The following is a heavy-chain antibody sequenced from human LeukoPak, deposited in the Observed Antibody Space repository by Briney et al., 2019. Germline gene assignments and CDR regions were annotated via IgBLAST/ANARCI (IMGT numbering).Heavy chain of an antibody. CDR3: ARDDDWNYEDS. J-gene: IGHJ4*02. D-gene: IGHD1-7*01. Sequence: PGGSLRLSCAVFGVTVSSNYMSWVRQAPGKGLEWVSVLYGGGTTYYADSVKGRFTISRDNAKNSLYLQMNSLRAEDTAIYFCARDDDWNYEDSWGQGTLVTVSS. CDR2: LYGGGTT. CDR1: GVTVSSNY. V-gene: IGHV3-53*01.